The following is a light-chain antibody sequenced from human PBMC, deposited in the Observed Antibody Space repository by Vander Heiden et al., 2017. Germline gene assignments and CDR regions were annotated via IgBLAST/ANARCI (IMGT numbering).Light chain of an antibody. CDR2: AAS. Sequence: DIQITQSPSSLSASVGDRVTITCRASQSISSYFKSYQQKPAKAPKLLLYAASSLQSTVPSTFSGSGSATAFTLTIISLQPEDFATYYCHQRDSTRFTFGRGTKVEIK. CDR1: QSISSY. J-gene: IGKJ3*01. V-gene: IGKV1-39*01. CDR3: HQRDSTRFT.